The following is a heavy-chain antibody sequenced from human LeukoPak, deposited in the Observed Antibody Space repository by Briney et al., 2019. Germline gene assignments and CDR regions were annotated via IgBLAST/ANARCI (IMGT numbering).Heavy chain of an antibody. V-gene: IGHV3-66*02. J-gene: IGHJ5*02. CDR3: ARVPGGAAFDP. D-gene: IGHD4-23*01. CDR2: IYSGGST. Sequence: GGSLRLSCAASGFTVSSNYMSWVGQAPGKGLEWVSLIYSGGSTYYADSVKGRFTISRDTSKNTLYLQMNSLRPPDTAVYYCARVPGGAAFDPWGQGTLVTVSS. CDR1: GFTVSSNY.